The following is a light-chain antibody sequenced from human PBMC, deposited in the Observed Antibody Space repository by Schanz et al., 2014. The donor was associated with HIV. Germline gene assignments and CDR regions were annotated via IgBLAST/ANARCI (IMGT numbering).Light chain of an antibody. CDR3: ATWDDSLNGWV. CDR2: ANN. Sequence: QSVLTQPPSASGTPGQRVTISCSGSSSNVGSNTVNWYQHLPGTAPKLLMYANNQRASGVPDRFSGSGSGTSASLAISGLQSEDEADYYCATWDDSLNGWVFGGGTKLTVL. J-gene: IGLJ3*02. CDR1: SSNVGSNT. V-gene: IGLV1-44*01.